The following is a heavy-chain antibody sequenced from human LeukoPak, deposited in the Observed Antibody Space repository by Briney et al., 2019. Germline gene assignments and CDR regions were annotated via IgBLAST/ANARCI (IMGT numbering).Heavy chain of an antibody. J-gene: IGHJ2*01. V-gene: IGHV4-34*01. Sequence: PSETLSLTCAVYGGSFSGYYWSWIRQPPGKGLEWIGEINHSGSTNYNPSLTSRVTISVDTSKNQFSLKLSPVAAADTAVYYCARYSHRGPRHWYFDLWGRGTLVTVSS. CDR2: INHSGST. CDR1: GGSFSGYY. CDR3: ARYSHRGPRHWYFDL. D-gene: IGHD1-14*01.